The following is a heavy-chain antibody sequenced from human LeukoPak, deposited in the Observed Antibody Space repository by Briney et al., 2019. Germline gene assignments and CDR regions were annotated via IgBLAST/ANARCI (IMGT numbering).Heavy chain of an antibody. J-gene: IGHJ4*02. V-gene: IGHV3-48*04. CDR2: ISGRTSTI. D-gene: IGHD6-13*01. Sequence: PGGSLRLSCAASGFTFGNYGMNWVRQAPGKGLEWVSYISGRTSTIYYADSVKGRFTISRDNAKNSLYLQMASLRAEDTAVYYCARDAEGYASTWYYDYWGQGTLVTVSS. CDR1: GFTFGNYG. CDR3: ARDAEGYASTWYYDY.